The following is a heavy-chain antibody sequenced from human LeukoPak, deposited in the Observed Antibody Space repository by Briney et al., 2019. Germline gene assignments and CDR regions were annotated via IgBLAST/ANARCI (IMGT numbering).Heavy chain of an antibody. CDR1: GFTFSSYG. CDR2: IWYDGSNK. V-gene: IGHV3-33*01. CDR3: ARDNGITMAGRNWLDP. Sequence: GGSLRLSCAASGFTFSSYGMHWVRQAPGKGLEWVAVIWYDGSNKYYADSVKGRFTISRDNSKNTLYLQMNSLRAEDTAVYYCARDNGITMAGRNWLDPWGQGTLVTVSS. J-gene: IGHJ5*02. D-gene: IGHD3-10*01.